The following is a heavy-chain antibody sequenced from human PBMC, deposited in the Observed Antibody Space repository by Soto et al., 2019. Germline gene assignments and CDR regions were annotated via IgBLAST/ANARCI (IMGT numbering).Heavy chain of an antibody. Sequence: SQTLSLTCAISGASVSSSSAAWNWIRQSPSRGLEWLGRTYYRSKWYNDYAVSVKSRITINPDTSKTQFSLLLNSVTPEDTAVYYCARTYYYDSRGYYWEYNWFDPWGQKTLVTVSS. CDR2: TYYRSKWYN. D-gene: IGHD3-22*01. J-gene: IGHJ5*02. V-gene: IGHV6-1*01. CDR3: ARTYYYDSRGYYWEYNWFDP. CDR1: GASVSSSSAA.